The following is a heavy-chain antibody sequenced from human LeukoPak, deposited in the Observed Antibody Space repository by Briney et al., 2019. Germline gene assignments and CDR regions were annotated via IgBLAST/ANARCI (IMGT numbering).Heavy chain of an antibody. CDR3: ARAAGRLNSGGSEMAFDI. V-gene: IGHV1-2*06. D-gene: IGHD2-15*01. J-gene: IGHJ3*02. Sequence: GASVKVSCKASQYTLTDYFFHWVRQAPGQGLEWMGRINPNNGYTNYAQKFRGRVTTTRDTSISTVYMEVRSLTSDDTAVYFCARAAGRLNSGGSEMAFDIWGQGTLITVSS. CDR1: QYTLTDYF. CDR2: INPNNGYT.